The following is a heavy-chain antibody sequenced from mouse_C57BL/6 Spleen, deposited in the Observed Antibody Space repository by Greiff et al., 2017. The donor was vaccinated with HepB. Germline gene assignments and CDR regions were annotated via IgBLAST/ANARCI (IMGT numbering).Heavy chain of an antibody. J-gene: IGHJ2*01. CDR3: AREGTTVALDY. D-gene: IGHD1-1*01. CDR1: GYSITSGYY. V-gene: IGHV3-6*01. Sequence: DVQLVESGPGLVKPSQSLSLTCSVTGYSITSGYYWNWIRQFPGNKLEWMGYISYDGSNNYNPSLKNRISITRDTSKNQFFLKLNSVTTEDTATYYCAREGTTVALDYWGQGTTLTVSS. CDR2: ISYDGSN.